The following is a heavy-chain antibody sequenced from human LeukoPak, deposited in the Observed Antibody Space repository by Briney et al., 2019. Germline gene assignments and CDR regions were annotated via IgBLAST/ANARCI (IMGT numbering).Heavy chain of an antibody. CDR1: GYSFTSYD. Sequence: ASVMLSCKASGYSFTSYDINWVRQASGQGLEWMGWMNPNSANTAYAQRFQGRVTMTRSTSISTVYMELSSLRSEDTAVYYCARGVHHYDSSGYYYGEFDSWGLGTLVTVSS. D-gene: IGHD3-22*01. CDR2: MNPNSANT. J-gene: IGHJ4*02. CDR3: ARGVHHYDSSGYYYGEFDS. V-gene: IGHV1-8*01.